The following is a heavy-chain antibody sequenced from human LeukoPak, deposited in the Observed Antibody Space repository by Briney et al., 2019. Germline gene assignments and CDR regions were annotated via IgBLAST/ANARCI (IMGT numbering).Heavy chain of an antibody. CDR2: IYYSGST. Sequence: PSETLSLTCTVSGGSIISSSYYWGWIRQPPGKGLEWIGSIYYSGSTYYNPSLKSRVTISVDTSKNLCSLKPTSVTAADTALYYCVGEEYGTGSYYKSSDWGQGTLVTVSS. CDR1: GGSIISSSYY. J-gene: IGHJ4*02. CDR3: VGEEYGTGSYYKSSD. D-gene: IGHD3-10*01. V-gene: IGHV4-39*01.